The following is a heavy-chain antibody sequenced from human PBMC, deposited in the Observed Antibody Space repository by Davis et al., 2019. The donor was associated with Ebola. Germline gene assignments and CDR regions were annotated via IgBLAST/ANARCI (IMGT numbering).Heavy chain of an antibody. CDR2: IYHSGST. Sequence: SETLSLTCAVYGGSFSGYSWSWIRQPPGKGLEWLGYIYHSGSTHYNPSLKSRVIISADRSKNLLSLKLSSVTAADTAVYYCARATLYGMDVWGQGTTVTVSS. V-gene: IGHV4-30-2*01. CDR3: ARATLYGMDV. J-gene: IGHJ6*02. CDR1: GGSFSGYS.